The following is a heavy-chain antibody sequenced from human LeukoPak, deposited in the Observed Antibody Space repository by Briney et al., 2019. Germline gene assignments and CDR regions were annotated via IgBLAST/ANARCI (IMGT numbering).Heavy chain of an antibody. CDR2: IKEDGSEK. D-gene: IGHD5-18*01. CDR3: AREVLRTASAFDH. CDR1: GFTFSTYW. Sequence: GGSLRLSCAPSGFTFSTYWMSWVRQAPGKGLEWVANIKEDGSEKHYVDSVKGRFTIFRDNAKNSLSLQMNSLRDDDTAVYHCAREVLRTASAFDHWGQGALVTVSS. J-gene: IGHJ4*02. V-gene: IGHV3-7*03.